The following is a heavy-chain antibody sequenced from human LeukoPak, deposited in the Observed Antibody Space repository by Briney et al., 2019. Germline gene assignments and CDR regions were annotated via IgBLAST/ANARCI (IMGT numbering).Heavy chain of an antibody. CDR1: GFTFSNAW. CDR2: IKSKTEGGTR. J-gene: IGHJ4*02. D-gene: IGHD1-7*01. CDR3: TAGTGTSDFDY. Sequence: GGSLRLSCVASGFTFSNAWMSWVRQAPGKGLEWVGRIKSKTEGGTRDFAAPVKGRVTISRDESKNTLNLQMNNLKIEDTGVYYCTAGTGTSDFDYWGQGTLVTVSS. V-gene: IGHV3-15*01.